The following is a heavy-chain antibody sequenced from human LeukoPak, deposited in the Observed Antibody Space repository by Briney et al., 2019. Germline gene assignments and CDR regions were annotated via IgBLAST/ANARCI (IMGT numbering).Heavy chain of an antibody. J-gene: IGHJ4*02. Sequence: SETLSLTCTVSGGSISSSSYYWDWIRQPPGKGLEWIGSIYYSGSTYYNPSLKSRVTISVDTSKNQFSLRLSSVTAADTAVYYCARHLSSGWSNFDYWGQGTLVTVSS. CDR3: ARHLSSGWSNFDY. V-gene: IGHV4-39*01. D-gene: IGHD6-19*01. CDR2: IYYSGST. CDR1: GGSISSSSYY.